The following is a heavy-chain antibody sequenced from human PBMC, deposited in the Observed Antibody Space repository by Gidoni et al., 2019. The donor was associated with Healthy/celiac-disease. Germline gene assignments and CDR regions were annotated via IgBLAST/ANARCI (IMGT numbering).Heavy chain of an antibody. Sequence: QVQLVQSGAEVKKPGASVKVSCKASGYTLTNYGISWVRQAPGQGLEWMGWISGYNGNTKYAQKLQGRVTMTTDTSTSTAYMELRSLRSDDTAVYYCARTTLSYYDILTGYIMPDLLIDYWGQGTLVTVSS. CDR1: GYTLTNYG. CDR3: ARTTLSYYDILTGYIMPDLLIDY. CDR2: ISGYNGNT. D-gene: IGHD3-9*01. J-gene: IGHJ4*02. V-gene: IGHV1-18*01.